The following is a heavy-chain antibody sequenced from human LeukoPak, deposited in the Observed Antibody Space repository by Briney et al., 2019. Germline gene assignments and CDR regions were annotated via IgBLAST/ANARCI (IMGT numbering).Heavy chain of an antibody. Sequence: PSETLSLTCTVSGVSISSSSYYWGWIRQPPGKGLEWIGEINHSGSTNYNPSLKSRVTISVDTSKNQFSLKLSSVTAADTAVYYCARRGSYYDYVWGSYRYSDAFDIWGQGTMVTVSS. CDR3: ARRGSYYDYVWGSYRYSDAFDI. J-gene: IGHJ3*02. V-gene: IGHV4-39*01. D-gene: IGHD3-16*02. CDR2: INHSGST. CDR1: GVSISSSSYY.